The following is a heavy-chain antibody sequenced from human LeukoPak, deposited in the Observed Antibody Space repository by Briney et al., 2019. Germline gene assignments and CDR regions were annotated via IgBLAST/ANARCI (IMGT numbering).Heavy chain of an antibody. D-gene: IGHD6-13*01. Sequence: GGSLRLSCEASGFTFSSYAMSWVRQAPGKGLEWVSAISGSGGSTYYADSVKGRFTISRDNSKNTLYLQMNSLRADDTAVYYCATSTGYSSSWQTPSAYWGQGTLVTVSS. CDR1: GFTFSSYA. J-gene: IGHJ4*02. CDR2: ISGSGGST. V-gene: IGHV3-23*01. CDR3: ATSTGYSSSWQTPSAY.